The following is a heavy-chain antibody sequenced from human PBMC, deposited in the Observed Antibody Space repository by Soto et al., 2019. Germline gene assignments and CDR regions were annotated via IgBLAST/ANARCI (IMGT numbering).Heavy chain of an antibody. CDR2: ISSSSSYI. V-gene: IGHV3-21*01. CDR1: GFTFSSYS. CDR3: ARDQGRGRVVVAAGSPFDY. Sequence: EVQLVESGGGLVKPGGSLRLSCAASGFTFSSYSMNWVRQAPGKGLEWVSSISSSSSYIYYADSVKGRFIISRDNAKNSLYLQMNSLRAEDTAVYYCARDQGRGRVVVAAGSPFDYWGQGTLVTVSS. J-gene: IGHJ4*02. D-gene: IGHD2-15*01.